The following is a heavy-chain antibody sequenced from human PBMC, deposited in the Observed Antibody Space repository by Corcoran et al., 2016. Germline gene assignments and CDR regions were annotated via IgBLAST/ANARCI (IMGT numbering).Heavy chain of an antibody. CDR2: ISYDGSNK. V-gene: IGHV3-30*18. CDR1: GFTFSSYG. CDR3: AKLFGRIFPPSPGRDV. Sequence: QVQLVESGGGVVQPGRSLRLSCAASGFTFSSYGMHWVRQAPGKGLEWVAVISYDGSNKYYADSVKGRFTISRDNSKNTLYLQMNSLRAEDTAVYYCAKLFGRIFPPSPGRDVWGQGTTVTFSS. J-gene: IGHJ6*02. D-gene: IGHD2-21*01.